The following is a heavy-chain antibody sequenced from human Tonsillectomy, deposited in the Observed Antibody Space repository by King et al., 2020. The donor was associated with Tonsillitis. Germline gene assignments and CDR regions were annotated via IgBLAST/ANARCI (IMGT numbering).Heavy chain of an antibody. CDR3: ARDRIAPSYYYYGMDV. J-gene: IGHJ6*02. V-gene: IGHV4-4*07. CDR2: IYSSGRT. Sequence: VQLQESGPGLVKPSETLSLTCTVSGGSISSYYWSWIRQPAGKGLEWIGRIYSSGRTNYNPSLKSRVTMSVDTSKNQFSLKLSSVTAADTALYYCARDRIAPSYYYYGMDVWCQGTTVTVSS. D-gene: IGHD6-13*01. CDR1: GGSISSYY.